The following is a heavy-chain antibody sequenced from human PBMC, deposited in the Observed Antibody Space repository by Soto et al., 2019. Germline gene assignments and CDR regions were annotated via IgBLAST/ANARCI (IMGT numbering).Heavy chain of an antibody. D-gene: IGHD2-21*01. CDR2: ISYDGSNK. V-gene: IGHV3-30-3*01. Sequence: VGSLRLSCAASGFTFSSYAMHWVRQAPGKGLEWVAVISYDGSNKYYADSVKGRFTISRDNSKNTLYLQMNSLRAEDTAVYYCARDRSLARLLLTNYYYYGMDVWGQGTTVTVSS. CDR1: GFTFSSYA. J-gene: IGHJ6*02. CDR3: ARDRSLARLLLTNYYYYGMDV.